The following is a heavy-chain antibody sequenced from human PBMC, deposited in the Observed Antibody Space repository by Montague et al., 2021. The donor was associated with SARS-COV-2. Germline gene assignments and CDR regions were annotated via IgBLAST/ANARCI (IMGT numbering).Heavy chain of an antibody. D-gene: IGHD5-18*01. CDR3: ARDLGLVPAMVYYYYYGMDV. V-gene: IGHV3-48*02. CDR2: ISSSSSTL. Sequence: SLILSCAASGFTFSSYSLNWVRQAPGKGLEWVSYISSSSSTLYYAYSFKVRFTISRDNAKNSLYLQMNSLRDEDTAVYYCARDLGLVPAMVYYYYYGMDVWGQGTTVTVSS. J-gene: IGHJ6*02. CDR1: GFTFSSYS.